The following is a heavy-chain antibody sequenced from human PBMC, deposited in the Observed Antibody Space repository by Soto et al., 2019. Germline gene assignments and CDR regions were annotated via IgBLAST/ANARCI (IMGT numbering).Heavy chain of an antibody. CDR3: AREGSYSAYNFAHGIQLWSFDF. J-gene: IGHJ4*02. CDR1: GGSINTFY. V-gene: IGHV4-4*07. Sequence: PSETLSLTGTVSGGSINTFYWGWVRQPPGKGLGWIGRIFSSGSTSFTPSLESRVAMSVDTSKNHFSLNLSSVTAADMAVYYCAREGSYSAYNFAHGIQLWSFDFWGQGALVTVSS. CDR2: IFSSGST. D-gene: IGHD5-12*01.